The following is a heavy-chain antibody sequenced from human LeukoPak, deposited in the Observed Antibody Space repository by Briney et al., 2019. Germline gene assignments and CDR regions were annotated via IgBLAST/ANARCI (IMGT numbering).Heavy chain of an antibody. CDR2: INPSGGST. V-gene: IGHV1-46*01. J-gene: IGHJ5*02. CDR1: GYTFTSYY. Sequence: ASVKVSCKASGYTFTSYYMHWVRQAPGQGLEWMGIINPSGGSTSYAQKFQGRVTMTRDTSTSTVYMELSSLRSEDTAVYCCASLTIFGGPQPHNWFDPWGQGTLVTVSS. CDR3: ASLTIFGGPQPHNWFDP. D-gene: IGHD3-3*01.